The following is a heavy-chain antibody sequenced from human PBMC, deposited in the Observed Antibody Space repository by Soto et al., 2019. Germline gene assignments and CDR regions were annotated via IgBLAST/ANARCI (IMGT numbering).Heavy chain of an antibody. CDR3: ARGLELWFGELFDYYMDV. D-gene: IGHD3-10*01. CDR1: GYTFTSYD. CDR2: MNPNSGNT. V-gene: IGHV1-8*01. J-gene: IGHJ6*03. Sequence: ASVKVSCKASGYTFTSYDINWVRQATGQGLEWMGWMNPNSGNTGYAQKFQGRVTMTRNTSISTAYMELSSLRSEDTAVYYCARGLELWFGELFDYYMDVWGKGTTVTVAS.